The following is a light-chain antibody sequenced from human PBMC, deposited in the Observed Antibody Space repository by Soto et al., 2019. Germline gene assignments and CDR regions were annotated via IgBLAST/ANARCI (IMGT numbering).Light chain of an antibody. Sequence: QAVLTQPPSASGTPGQRVTISCSGSSSNIGSNYVYWYQQLPGTAPKLLIYSNNQRPSGVPDRFSGSKSGTSASLAISGLRSEDEADYYCAAWDDSLSGRVFGGGTKVTDL. CDR1: SSNIGSNY. J-gene: IGLJ3*02. CDR3: AAWDDSLSGRV. CDR2: SNN. V-gene: IGLV1-47*02.